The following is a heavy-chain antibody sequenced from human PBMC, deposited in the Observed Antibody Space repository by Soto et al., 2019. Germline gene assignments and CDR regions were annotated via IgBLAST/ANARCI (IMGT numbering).Heavy chain of an antibody. D-gene: IGHD2-2*01. CDR2: IYTGGIT. V-gene: IGHV3-53*01. CDR1: GFTVSSHH. CDR3: AGDGSDTSCYPALGA. J-gene: IGHJ5*02. Sequence: EVQLVESGGGLIQPGGSLRLSCAPSGFTVSSHHMSWVRQAPGKGLEWVSFIYTGGITYYADSVRGRFTISRDNYKNTLYLQMNSLRVEDTAFYYCAGDGSDTSCYPALGAWGQGTLVTVSS.